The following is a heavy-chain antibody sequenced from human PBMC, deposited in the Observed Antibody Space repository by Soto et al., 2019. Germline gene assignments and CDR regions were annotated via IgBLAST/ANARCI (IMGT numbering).Heavy chain of an antibody. Sequence: PGESLKISCKGSGYSFTSYWIGWVRQMPGKGLEWMGIIYPGDSDTRYSPSFQGQVTISADKSISTAYLQWSSLKASDTAMYYCARLSGDSGIPRGFDPWGQGTMVTVSS. CDR2: IYPGDSDT. J-gene: IGHJ5*02. D-gene: IGHD1-26*01. CDR3: ARLSGDSGIPRGFDP. V-gene: IGHV5-51*01. CDR1: GYSFTSYW.